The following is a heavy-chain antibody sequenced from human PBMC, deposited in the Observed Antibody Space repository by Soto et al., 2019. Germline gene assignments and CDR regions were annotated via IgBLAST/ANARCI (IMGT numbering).Heavy chain of an antibody. D-gene: IGHD2-15*01. CDR3: AAGGGLPRYY. Sequence: QLQLQESCPGLVKPSQTLSLTCAVSGGSISSGGYSWSWIRQPPGKGLEWIGYIYHSGSTYYNPSLKSRVTISVDRSKNQFSLKLSSVTAADTAVYYCAAGGGLPRYYWGQGTLVTVSS. V-gene: IGHV4-30-2*01. CDR1: GGSISSGGYS. J-gene: IGHJ4*02. CDR2: IYHSGST.